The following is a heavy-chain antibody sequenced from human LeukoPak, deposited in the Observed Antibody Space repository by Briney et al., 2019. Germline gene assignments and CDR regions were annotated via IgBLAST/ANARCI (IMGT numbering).Heavy chain of an antibody. CDR1: VYTFTSYD. CDR2: MNPNSGNT. CDR3: ARITIFGVVIEY. D-gene: IGHD3-3*01. V-gene: IGHV1-8*01. J-gene: IGHJ4*02. Sequence: ASVKVTCKASVYTFTSYDINWVRQAIGQGLEWMGWMNPNSGNTGYAQKFQGRVTMTRNTSISTAYMELSSLRSEDTAVYYCARITIFGVVIEYWGQGTLVTVSS.